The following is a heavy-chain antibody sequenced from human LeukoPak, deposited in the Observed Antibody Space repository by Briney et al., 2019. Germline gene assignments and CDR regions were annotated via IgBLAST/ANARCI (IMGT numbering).Heavy chain of an antibody. Sequence: SETLSLTCTVSGGSISSGGYYWSWIRQPPGKGLEWIGYIYHSGSTYYNPSLKSRVTISVDRSKNQFSLKLSSVTAADTAVYYCARGMDIVVVIAIHGGYFDYWGQGTLVTVSS. J-gene: IGHJ4*02. D-gene: IGHD2-21*01. CDR2: IYHSGST. CDR3: ARGMDIVVVIAIHGGYFDY. CDR1: GGSISSGGYY. V-gene: IGHV4-30-2*01.